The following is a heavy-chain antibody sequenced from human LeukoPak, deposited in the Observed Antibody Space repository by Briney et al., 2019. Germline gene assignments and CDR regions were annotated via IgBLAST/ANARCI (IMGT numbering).Heavy chain of an antibody. CDR2: ISWNSGSI. D-gene: IGHD5-24*01. V-gene: IGHV3-9*01. Sequence: GRSLRLSCAAPGFTFDDYGMHWVRQAPGKGLEWVSGISWNSGSIAYADSVKGRFTISRDNAKNSLYLQMNSLRAEDTALYYCAKAIERSGSRAYYYYGMDVWGQGTTVTVSS. CDR3: AKAIERSGSRAYYYYGMDV. J-gene: IGHJ6*02. CDR1: GFTFDDYG.